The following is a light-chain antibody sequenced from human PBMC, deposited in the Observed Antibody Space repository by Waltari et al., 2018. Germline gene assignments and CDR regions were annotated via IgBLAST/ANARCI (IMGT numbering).Light chain of an antibody. CDR2: CAS. J-gene: IGKJ2*01. V-gene: IGKV3-15*01. Sequence: EIVMTQSPVTLSVSPWERAALSCRSSQSVPTNLSWYPQRPGQTPRLLIYCASNRAAEIPARFSGSGSGTEFTLTISSLQSEDFAVYYCQQYNDWPYTFGQGTKVEIK. CDR3: QQYNDWPYT. CDR1: QSVPTN.